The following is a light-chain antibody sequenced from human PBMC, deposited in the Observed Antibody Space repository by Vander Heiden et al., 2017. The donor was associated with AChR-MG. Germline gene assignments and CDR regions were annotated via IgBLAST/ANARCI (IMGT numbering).Light chain of an antibody. J-gene: IGKJ1*01. CDR2: DSS. V-gene: IGKV3D-20*01. CDR3: QQYGTSPWT. CDR1: QSVSSSS. Sequence: EIVLTQSPANLSLSPGERATLSCGASQSVSSSSLAWYQQKPGLAPRLLIYDSSRRATGIPERFSGSGSGTDFTLTISRLEPEDFAVYYCQQYGTSPWTFGQGTKVEMK.